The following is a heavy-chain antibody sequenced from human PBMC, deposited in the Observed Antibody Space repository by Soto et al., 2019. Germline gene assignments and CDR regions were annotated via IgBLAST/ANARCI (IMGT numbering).Heavy chain of an antibody. J-gene: IGHJ5*02. CDR3: AREGRIAVAGTGWFEP. CDR2: IIPIFGTA. D-gene: IGHD6-19*01. Sequence: AASLKVYCNSSGFTFSSYAISCVRHTHGQGLEWMGGIIPIFGTANYAQKFQGRVTITADESTSTAYMELSSLRSEDTAVYYCAREGRIAVAGTGWFEPWGQGTLVTVSS. V-gene: IGHV1-69*13. CDR1: GFTFSSYA.